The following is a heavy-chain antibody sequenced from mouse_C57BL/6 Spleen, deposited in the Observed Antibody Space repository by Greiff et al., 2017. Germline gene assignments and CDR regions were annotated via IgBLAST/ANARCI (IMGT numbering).Heavy chain of an antibody. J-gene: IGHJ4*01. V-gene: IGHV1-80*01. CDR3: ARGGTTVVATKAMDY. Sequence: LVESGAELVKPGASVKISCKASGYAFSSYWMNWVKQRPGKGLEWIGQIYPGDGDTNYNGKFKGKATLTADKSSSTAYMQLSSLTSEDSAVYFCARGGTTVVATKAMDYWGQGTSVTVSS. CDR2: IYPGDGDT. D-gene: IGHD1-1*01. CDR1: GYAFSSYW.